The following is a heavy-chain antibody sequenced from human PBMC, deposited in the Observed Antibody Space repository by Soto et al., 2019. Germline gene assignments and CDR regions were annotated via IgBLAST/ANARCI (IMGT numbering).Heavy chain of an antibody. J-gene: IGHJ6*02. CDR3: ATHSGGNYYYYGMDV. CDR2: FDPEDGET. V-gene: IGHV1-24*01. CDR1: GYTLTELS. D-gene: IGHD6-19*01. Sequence: ASVKVSCKVSGYTLTELSMHWVRQAPGKGLEWMGGFDPEDGETIYAQKFQGRVTMTEDTSTDTAYMELSSLRSEDTAVYYSATHSGGNYYYYGMDVWGQGTTVTVSS.